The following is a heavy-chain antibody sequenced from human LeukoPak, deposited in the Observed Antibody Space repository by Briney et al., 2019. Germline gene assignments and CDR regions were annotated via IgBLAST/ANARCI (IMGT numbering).Heavy chain of an antibody. D-gene: IGHD6-19*01. CDR3: AKSVKSGYTSGDFDY. CDR1: GFTFSTRA. CDR2: ISASGGRT. V-gene: IGHV3-23*01. J-gene: IGHJ4*02. Sequence: PGGSLRLSCAASGFTFSTRAMTWVRQAPGKGLEWVSGISASGGRTYYADSVRGRFTISRDNSKNTLYLQMNSLRAEDTAVYYCAKSVKSGYTSGDFDYWGQGTLVTVSS.